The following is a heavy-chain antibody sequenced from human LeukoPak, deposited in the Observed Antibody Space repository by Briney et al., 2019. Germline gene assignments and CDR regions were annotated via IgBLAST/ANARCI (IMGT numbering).Heavy chain of an antibody. CDR1: GGSISSSSYY. J-gene: IGHJ3*02. CDR2: IYYSGST. CDR3: ARWGQSKDAFDI. Sequence: KASETLSLTCTVSGGSISSSSYYWGWIRQPPGKGLEWIGSIYYSGSTYYNPSLKSRVTISVDTSKNQFSLKLSSVTAADTAVYYCARWGQSKDAFDIWGQGTMVTVSS. V-gene: IGHV4-39*07. D-gene: IGHD7-27*01.